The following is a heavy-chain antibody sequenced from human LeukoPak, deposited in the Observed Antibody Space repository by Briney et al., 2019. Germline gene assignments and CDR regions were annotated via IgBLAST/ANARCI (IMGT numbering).Heavy chain of an antibody. V-gene: IGHV4-59*01. CDR2: IYYSGST. CDR3: ARSLQYGNNNYYYYGMDV. J-gene: IGHJ6*02. CDR1: GGSISSYY. Sequence: SETLSHTCTVSGGSISSYYWSWIRQPPGKGLEWIGYIYYSGSTDYNPSLKGRVTISEDTSKNQFSLKLNSVTAADTAVYYCARSLQYGNNNYYYYGMDVWGQGTTVTVSS. D-gene: IGHD2/OR15-2a*01.